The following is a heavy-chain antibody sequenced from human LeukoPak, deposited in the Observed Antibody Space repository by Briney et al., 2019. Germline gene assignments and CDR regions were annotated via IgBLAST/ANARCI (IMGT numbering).Heavy chain of an antibody. CDR1: GGSISSTD. D-gene: IGHD6-25*01. CDR3: ARFAAGGSYYYYMDV. Sequence: LSLTCTVSGGSISSTDYYWGWIRQSPGKGLEWVSNIGTSSTTIYYADSVKGRFTISRDNAKNSLYLQMNSLRADDTAVYYCARFAAGGSYYYYMDVWGKGTTVTVSS. CDR2: IGTSSTTI. V-gene: IGHV3-11*04. J-gene: IGHJ6*03.